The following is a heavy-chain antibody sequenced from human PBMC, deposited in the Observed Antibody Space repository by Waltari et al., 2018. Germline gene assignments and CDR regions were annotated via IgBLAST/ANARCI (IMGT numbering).Heavy chain of an antibody. CDR1: GGSISSSSYY. CDR2: IYYSWNT. J-gene: IGHJ4*02. D-gene: IGHD3-3*01. CDR3: ARDTSFWSGYYPDPDFDY. Sequence: QLQLQESGPGLVKPSETLSLTCTVSGGSISSSSYYWGWIRQPPGTGLEWIGSIYYSWNTYYNPSLKSRVTISVDTSKNQFALKLSSVTAADTAVYYCARDTSFWSGYYPDPDFDYWGQGTLVTVSS. V-gene: IGHV4-39*07.